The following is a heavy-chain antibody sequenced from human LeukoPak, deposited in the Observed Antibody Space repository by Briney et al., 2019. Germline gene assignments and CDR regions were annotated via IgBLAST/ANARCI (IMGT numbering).Heavy chain of an antibody. V-gene: IGHV3-23*01. J-gene: IGHJ4*02. CDR1: GFTFSSYA. CDR3: AKDLVVRGVIPIPFDY. CDR2: ISGSGGST. Sequence: GGSLRLSCAASGFTFSSYAMSWVRQAPGKGLEWVSAISGSGGSTYYADSVKGRFTISRDNSKNTLYLQMNSLRAEDTAVYYCAKDLVVRGVIPIPFDYWGQGTLVTVSS. D-gene: IGHD3-10*01.